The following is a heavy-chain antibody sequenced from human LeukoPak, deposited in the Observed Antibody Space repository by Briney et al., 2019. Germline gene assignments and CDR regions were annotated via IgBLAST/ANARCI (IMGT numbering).Heavy chain of an antibody. D-gene: IGHD2-2*01. Sequence: ASVKVSCKASGYTFTSYGISWVRQAPGQGLEWMGWISAYNGNTNYAQKLQGRVTMTTDTSTSTAYMELRSLRSDDTAVYYCARESCSSTSCYDGYWGQGTLVTVSS. V-gene: IGHV1-18*04. CDR1: GYTFTSYG. CDR3: ARESCSSTSCYDGY. J-gene: IGHJ4*02. CDR2: ISAYNGNT.